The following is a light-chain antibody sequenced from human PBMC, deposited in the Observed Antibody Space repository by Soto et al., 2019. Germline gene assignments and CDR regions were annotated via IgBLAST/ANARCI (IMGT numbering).Light chain of an antibody. J-gene: IGKJ3*01. V-gene: IGKV4-1*01. Sequence: DIVMTQSPDSLAVSLGERATINCRSSQTVLYNSNSKNYLAWYQQKPGQPPKLLIYWASTRESGVPDRFSGSGSGTDFTLTISSLQAEDVAVYYCQQYFSSPFTFGPGTKVAIK. CDR3: QQYFSSPFT. CDR2: WAS. CDR1: QTVLYNSNSKNY.